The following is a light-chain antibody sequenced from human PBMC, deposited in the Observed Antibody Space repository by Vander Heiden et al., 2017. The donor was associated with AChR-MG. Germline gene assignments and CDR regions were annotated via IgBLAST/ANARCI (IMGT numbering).Light chain of an antibody. CDR3: ESWDDSLNAVL. J-gene: IGLJ2*01. Sequence: QSVLTQPPSASGTPGQTITISCSGSGSNIGNNTVNWYQQFPGTAPKLLIYSTNQRPSGVSDRLSGSKSGTSASLAISGLQSEDEADYYCESWDDSLNAVLFGEGTKLTVL. CDR2: STN. V-gene: IGLV1-44*01. CDR1: GSNIGNNT.